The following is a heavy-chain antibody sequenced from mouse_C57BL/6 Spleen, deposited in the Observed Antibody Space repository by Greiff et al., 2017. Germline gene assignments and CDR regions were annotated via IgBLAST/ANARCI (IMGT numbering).Heavy chain of an antibody. CDR1: GYAFSSSW. V-gene: IGHV1-82*01. Sequence: VQLQQSGPELVKPGASVKISCKASGYAFSSSWMNWVKQRPGKGLEWIGRIYPGDGDTNYNGKFKGKATLTADKSSSTAYMQLSSLTSEDSAVYLCARAPTVVADFDYWGQGTTLTVSS. CDR3: ARAPTVVADFDY. CDR2: IYPGDGDT. D-gene: IGHD1-1*01. J-gene: IGHJ2*01.